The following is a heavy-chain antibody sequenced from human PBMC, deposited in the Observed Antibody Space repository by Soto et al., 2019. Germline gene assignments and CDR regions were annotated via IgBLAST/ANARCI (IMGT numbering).Heavy chain of an antibody. CDR2: IDPTGST. D-gene: IGHD5-12*01. CDR1: GGSISSIDW. V-gene: IGHV4-4*02. J-gene: IGHJ4*02. CDR3: VRAGGYESKVF. Sequence: QVQVQESGPGLLKPSGTLSLTCAVSGGSISSIDWWSWVRQPPGKGLEWIGEIDPTGSTHYNPSLQSRVIMSVDLSKNQLSLKLTSVTAADTAMYYCVRAGGYESKVFWGQGTLVTVSS.